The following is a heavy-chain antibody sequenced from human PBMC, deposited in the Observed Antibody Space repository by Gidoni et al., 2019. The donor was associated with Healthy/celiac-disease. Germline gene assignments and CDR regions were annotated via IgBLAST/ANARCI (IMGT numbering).Heavy chain of an antibody. CDR1: GFTFSSYA. Sequence: EVQLLESGGGLVQPGGSLRLSCAASGFTFSSYAMSWVRQAPGKGLEWVSAISGSGGSTYYADSVKGRFTISRDNSKNTLYLQMNSLRAEDTAVYYCATYIYGDYGWTPSWAFDIWGQGTMVTVSS. V-gene: IGHV3-23*01. J-gene: IGHJ3*02. CDR3: ATYIYGDYGWTPSWAFDI. D-gene: IGHD4-17*01. CDR2: ISGSGGST.